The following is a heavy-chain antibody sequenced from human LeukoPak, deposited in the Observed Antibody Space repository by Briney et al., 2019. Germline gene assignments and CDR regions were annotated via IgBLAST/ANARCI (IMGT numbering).Heavy chain of an antibody. CDR3: ARDLYGDYAFDY. CDR2: ISSGSNYI. CDR1: GFTFSSYT. D-gene: IGHD4-17*01. Sequence: GGSLRLSCVASGFTFSSYTMNWVRQAPGEGLEWVSSISSGSNYIYYADSVKGRFTISRDSAKNSLYLQMNSLRAEDMAVYYCARDLYGDYAFDYWGQGTLVTVSS. J-gene: IGHJ4*02. V-gene: IGHV3-21*01.